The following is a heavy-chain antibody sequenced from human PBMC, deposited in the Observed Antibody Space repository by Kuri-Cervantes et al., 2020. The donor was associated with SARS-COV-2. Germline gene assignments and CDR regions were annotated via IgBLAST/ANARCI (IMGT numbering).Heavy chain of an antibody. J-gene: IGHJ1*01. D-gene: IGHD6-13*01. CDR1: GFTFSSYS. V-gene: IGHV3-21*01. CDR3: IATPGNVGYFQD. Sequence: GESLKISCAASGFTFSSYSMNWVRQAPGKGLEWVSSISSSSSYIYYADSVKGRFTISRDNAKNSLYLQMNSLRAEDTAVYYCIATPGNVGYFQDWGQGTLVTVSS. CDR2: ISSSSSYI.